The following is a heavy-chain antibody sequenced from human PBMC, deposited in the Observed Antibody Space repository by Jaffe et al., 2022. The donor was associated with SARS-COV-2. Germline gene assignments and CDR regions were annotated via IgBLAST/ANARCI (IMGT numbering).Heavy chain of an antibody. D-gene: IGHD3-22*01. J-gene: IGHJ1*01. CDR3: ARVSYYYDSSGYYEYFQH. Sequence: QVQLVQSGAEVKKPGASVKVSCKASGYTFTSYAMHWVRQAPGQRLEWMGWINAGNGNTKYSQKFQGRVTITRDTSASTAYMELSSLRSEDTAVYYCARVSYYYDSSGYYEYFQHWGQGTLVTVSS. V-gene: IGHV1-3*01. CDR1: GYTFTSYA. CDR2: INAGNGNT.